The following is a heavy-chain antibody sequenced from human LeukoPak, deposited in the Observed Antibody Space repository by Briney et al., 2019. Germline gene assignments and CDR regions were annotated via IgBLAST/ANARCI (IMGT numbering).Heavy chain of an antibody. Sequence: PGGSLRLSCAASGFTFSSYWMSWVRQAPGKGLEWVANIKQDGSEKYYVDSVKGRFTISRDNAKNSLYLQMNSLRAEDTAVYYCARPPYYYDSSDSYYYYYMDVWGKGTTVTVSS. J-gene: IGHJ6*03. CDR1: GFTFSSYW. CDR3: ARPPYYYDSSDSYYYYYMDV. V-gene: IGHV3-7*01. CDR2: IKQDGSEK. D-gene: IGHD3-22*01.